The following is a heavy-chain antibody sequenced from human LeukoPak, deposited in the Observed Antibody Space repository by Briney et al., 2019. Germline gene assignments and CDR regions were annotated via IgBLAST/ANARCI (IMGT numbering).Heavy chain of an antibody. CDR3: ARDRGTAMVTGSDY. Sequence: GASVKVSCKASGYTFTSYGISWVRQAPGQGLEWMGWISAYNGNTNYAQKLQGRVTMTTDTSTSTAYMELRSLRSDDTAVYYCARDRGTAMVTGSDYWGQGTLVTVSS. CDR2: ISAYNGNT. CDR1: GYTFTSYG. D-gene: IGHD5-18*01. J-gene: IGHJ4*02. V-gene: IGHV1-18*01.